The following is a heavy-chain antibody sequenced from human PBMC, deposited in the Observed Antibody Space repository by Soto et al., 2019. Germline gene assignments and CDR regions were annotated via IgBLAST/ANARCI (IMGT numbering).Heavy chain of an antibody. J-gene: IGHJ5*01. CDR3: EKPGNGGSSIDS. V-gene: IGHV3-43*01. CDR2: ISWDGGSL. Sequence: PGGSLRLSCEASGFKFDDYIMHWVRQVPGKGLEWISLISWDGGSLDYADSIKGRFTVSRDNSKTSLYLDMHGLASDDTAFYFSEKPGNGGSSIDSWGQGTLVTVSS. D-gene: IGHD2-15*01. CDR1: GFKFDDYI.